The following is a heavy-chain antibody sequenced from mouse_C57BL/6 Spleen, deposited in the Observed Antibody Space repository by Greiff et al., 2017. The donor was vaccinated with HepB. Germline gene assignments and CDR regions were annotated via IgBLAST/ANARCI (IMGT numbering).Heavy chain of an antibody. CDR1: GFTFSDYG. J-gene: IGHJ4*01. V-gene: IGHV5-17*01. Sequence: EVQLLESGGGLVKPGGSLKLSCAASGFTFSDYGMHWVRQATEQGLEWVAYISSGSSTIYYADTVKGGITISRDNAKNTVFLQLTSLRSEDTAMYYCTVSEGYYAIHCWGQGTSVTVSS. CDR3: TVSEGYYAIHC. CDR2: ISSGSSTI.